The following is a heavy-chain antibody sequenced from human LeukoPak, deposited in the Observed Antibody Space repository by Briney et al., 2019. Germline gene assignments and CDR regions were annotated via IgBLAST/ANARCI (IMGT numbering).Heavy chain of an antibody. CDR1: GGSISSSSYY. V-gene: IGHV4-39*07. CDR3: ARTQEAGYSSGWYDSYYYYYMDV. J-gene: IGHJ6*03. CDR2: IYYSGST. Sequence: SETLSLTCTVSGGSISSSSYYWGWIRQPPGKGLEWIGTIYYSGSTYYNPSLKSRVTISVDTSKNQFSLKLSSVTAADTAVYYCARTQEAGYSSGWYDSYYYYYMDVWGKGTTVTISS. D-gene: IGHD6-19*01.